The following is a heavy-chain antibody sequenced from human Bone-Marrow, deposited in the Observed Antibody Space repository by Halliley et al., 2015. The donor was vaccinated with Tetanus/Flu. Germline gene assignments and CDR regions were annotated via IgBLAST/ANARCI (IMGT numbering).Heavy chain of an antibody. Sequence: TLSLTCTVSGGSISSGGYYWSWIRQPPGKGLEWIGFIYYTGSTNYNPSLKSRVTISVDTSKNQFSLKLTSVTAADTAVYYCARVKGGNYYAPGDYYQIDCWGQGTLVTVS. D-gene: IGHD3-22*01. V-gene: IGHV4-61*08. CDR2: IYYTGST. J-gene: IGHJ4*02. CDR1: GGSISSGGYY. CDR3: ARVKGGNYYAPGDYYQIDC.